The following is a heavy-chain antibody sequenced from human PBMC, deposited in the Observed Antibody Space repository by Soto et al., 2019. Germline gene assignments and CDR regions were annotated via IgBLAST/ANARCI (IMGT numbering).Heavy chain of an antibody. CDR1: GDTFSFYT. CDR2: INPILSMS. V-gene: IGHV1-69*02. Sequence: SVKVSCKASGDTFSFYTINWVRQAPGLGLEWVGRINPILSMSNYAQKFQGRVTMTADKSTNTAYMELRSLRSEDTAMYYCATSYGSGYRAFDYWGQGALVNVAS. D-gene: IGHD3-10*01. CDR3: ATSYGSGYRAFDY. J-gene: IGHJ4*02.